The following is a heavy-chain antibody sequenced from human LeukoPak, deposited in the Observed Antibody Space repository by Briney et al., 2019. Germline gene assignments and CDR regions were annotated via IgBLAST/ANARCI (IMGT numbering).Heavy chain of an antibody. Sequence: GRSLRLSCAASGCTFSSYAMHWVRQAPGKGLEWVAVISYDGSNKYYADSVKGRFTISRDNSKNTLYLQMNSLRAEDTAVYYCARDWGRPAYFDYWGQGTLVTVSS. J-gene: IGHJ4*02. V-gene: IGHV3-30-3*01. CDR2: ISYDGSNK. D-gene: IGHD3-16*01. CDR3: ARDWGRPAYFDY. CDR1: GCTFSSYA.